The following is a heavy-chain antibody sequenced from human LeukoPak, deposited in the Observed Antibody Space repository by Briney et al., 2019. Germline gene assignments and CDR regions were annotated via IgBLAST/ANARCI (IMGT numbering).Heavy chain of an antibody. V-gene: IGHV1-46*01. J-gene: IGHJ4*02. D-gene: IGHD3-16*02. CDR2: INPSGGST. CDR1: GYTFTGYY. CDR3: ARDIPYEVTFGGVTVMGSFVLDY. Sequence: ASVKVSCKASGYTFTGYYIHWVRQAPGQGLEWMGIINPSGGSTSYAQKFQGRVTMTRDTSTTTVYIELSSLRSEDTAVYYCARDIPYEVTFGGVTVMGSFVLDYWGQGTLVTVSS.